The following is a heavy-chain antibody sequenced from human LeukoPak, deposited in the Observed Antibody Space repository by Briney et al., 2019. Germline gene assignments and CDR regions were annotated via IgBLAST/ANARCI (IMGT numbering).Heavy chain of an antibody. D-gene: IGHD1-26*01. Sequence: ASVKVSCKASGYTFISYYIHWVRQAPGQGLEWVGWINPHSGGTNYAQKFQGRVSMTRDTSISTAYMELSRLKSDDTAVYYCATERGIVGASVGFDYWGQGTLVTVSS. J-gene: IGHJ4*02. CDR3: ATERGIVGASVGFDY. V-gene: IGHV1-2*02. CDR1: GYTFISYY. CDR2: INPHSGGT.